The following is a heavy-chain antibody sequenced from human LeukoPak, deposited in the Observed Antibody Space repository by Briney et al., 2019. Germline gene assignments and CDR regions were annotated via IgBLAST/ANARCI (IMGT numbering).Heavy chain of an antibody. CDR1: GGSISSGSYY. J-gene: IGHJ3*02. D-gene: IGHD2-2*01. CDR3: ARMYCSTTSCSYGFDI. Sequence: PSQTLSLTCTVSGGSISSGSYYWSWIRQPAGKGLEWIGRIYTSGSTNYNPSLKSRVTISVDTSKNQFSLKLSSVTAADTAVYFCARMYCSTTSCSYGFDIWAQGTMVTVSS. CDR2: IYTSGST. V-gene: IGHV4-61*02.